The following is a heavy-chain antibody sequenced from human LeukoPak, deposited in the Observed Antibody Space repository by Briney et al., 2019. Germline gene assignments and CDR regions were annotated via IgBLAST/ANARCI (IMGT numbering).Heavy chain of an antibody. V-gene: IGHV4-4*09. CDR2: IYDSGST. Sequence: SETLSLTCSVSGGSITSNYWGWIRQSPGKGLEWIGFIYDSGSTIYNPSLKSRVTISVDTSKNQFSLKLRSVTAADTAIYYCAMSPPRGAWFDPWGQGTLVTVSS. D-gene: IGHD4/OR15-4a*01. CDR1: GGSITSNY. J-gene: IGHJ5*02. CDR3: AMSPPRGAWFDP.